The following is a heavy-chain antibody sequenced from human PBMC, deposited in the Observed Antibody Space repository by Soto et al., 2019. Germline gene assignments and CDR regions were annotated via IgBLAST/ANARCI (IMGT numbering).Heavy chain of an antibody. CDR3: ASWAAGTPNH. D-gene: IGHD6-13*01. CDR1: GGTVSSYA. CDR2: IIPIFGTA. V-gene: IGHV1-69*06. J-gene: IGHJ5*02. Sequence: SVKVSCKACGGTVSSYAISVVRQAPGQGLEWMGGIIPIFGTANYAQKFQGRVTITADKSTSTAYMELSSLRSEDTAVYYCASWAAGTPNHWGQGTLVTVSS.